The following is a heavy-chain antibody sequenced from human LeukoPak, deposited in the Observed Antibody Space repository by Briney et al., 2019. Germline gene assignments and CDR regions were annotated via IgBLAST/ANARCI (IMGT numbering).Heavy chain of an antibody. J-gene: IGHJ6*02. CDR3: ARRDSSRYYYGMDV. CDR2: ISYDGSNK. CDR1: GFTFSSYA. V-gene: IGHV3-30*04. D-gene: IGHD6-19*01. Sequence: GGSLRLSCEASGFTFSSYAMFWVRQAPGKGLECMAVISYDGSNKYYADSVKGRFTLSRDNSKNTLYLQMNSLRAEDTALYYCARRDSSRYYYGMDVWGQGTTVTVSS.